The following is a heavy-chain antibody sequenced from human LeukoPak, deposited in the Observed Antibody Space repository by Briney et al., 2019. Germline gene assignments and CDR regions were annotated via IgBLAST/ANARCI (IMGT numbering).Heavy chain of an antibody. D-gene: IGHD3-22*01. V-gene: IGHV4-39*01. J-gene: IGHJ4*02. CDR1: GGSISSSSYY. CDR3: ARGSSSGYYYESPFDY. Sequence: SETLSLTCIVSGGSISSSSYYWGWIRQPPGKGLEWIVSIFYSGSTYYNPSLKSRVTISVDTSKNQFSLKLSSVTVADTAVYYCARGSSSGYYYESPFDYWGQGTLVTVSS. CDR2: IFYSGST.